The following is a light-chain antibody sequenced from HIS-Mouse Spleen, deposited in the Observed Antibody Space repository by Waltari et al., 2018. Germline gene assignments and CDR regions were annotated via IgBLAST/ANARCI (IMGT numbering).Light chain of an antibody. V-gene: IGLV2-11*01. CDR1: SSDVGGYNY. J-gene: IGLJ1*01. CDR3: CLYAGSYTYV. CDR2: DVS. Sequence: QSALTQPRSVSGSPGQSVTISCTGTSSDVGGYNYVSWYQQHPGKAPKLMIYDVSKRPSGGPDRFSGSKSGNTASLTISGLQAEDEADYYCCLYAGSYTYVFGTGTKVTVL.